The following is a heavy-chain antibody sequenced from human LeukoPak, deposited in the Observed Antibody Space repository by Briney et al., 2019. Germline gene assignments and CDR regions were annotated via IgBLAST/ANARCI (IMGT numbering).Heavy chain of an antibody. CDR2: ISGSSSRI. Sequence: GGSLRLSCAASRITFSNYTMNWFRQAPGKGLEWVSTISGSSSRIYYTESVKGRFTVSRDNAKNSLHLQMTSLGVDDTATYYCATGLVAHWGQGTLVTVSS. V-gene: IGHV3-21*06. J-gene: IGHJ4*02. D-gene: IGHD6-6*01. CDR3: ATGLVAH. CDR1: RITFSNYT.